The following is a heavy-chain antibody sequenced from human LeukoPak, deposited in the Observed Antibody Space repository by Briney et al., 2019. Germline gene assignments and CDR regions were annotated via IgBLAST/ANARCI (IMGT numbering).Heavy chain of an antibody. D-gene: IGHD6-13*01. CDR1: GFTFSSYA. Sequence: GGSLRLSCAASGFTFSSYAMSWVRQAPGKGLEWVSAISGSGGSTYYADSVKGRFTISRDNSKNTLYLQMNSLRAEDTAVYYCAKSKWSHSRGDYYYMDVWGKGTTVTVSS. V-gene: IGHV3-23*01. CDR2: ISGSGGST. CDR3: AKSKWSHSRGDYYYMDV. J-gene: IGHJ6*03.